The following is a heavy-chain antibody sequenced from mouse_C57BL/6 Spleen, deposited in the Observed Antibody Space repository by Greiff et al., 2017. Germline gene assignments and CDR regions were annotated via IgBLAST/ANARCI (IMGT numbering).Heavy chain of an antibody. CDR3: ARDYGNYVDY. J-gene: IGHJ2*01. CDR1: GYSFTSYY. Sequence: VQVVESGPELVKPGASVKISCKASGYSFTSYYIHWVKQRPGQGLEWIGWIYPGSGNTKYNEKFKGKATLTADTSSSTAYMQLSSLTSEDSAVYYCARDYGNYVDYWGQGTTLTVSS. CDR2: IYPGSGNT. D-gene: IGHD2-1*01. V-gene: IGHV1-66*01.